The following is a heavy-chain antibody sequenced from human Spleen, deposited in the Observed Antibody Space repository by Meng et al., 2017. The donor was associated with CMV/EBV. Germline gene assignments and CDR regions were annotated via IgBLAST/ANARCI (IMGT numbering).Heavy chain of an antibody. CDR1: GFTFSNYA. CDR2: IYSGGRST. V-gene: IGHV3-23*03. D-gene: IGHD3-22*01. J-gene: IGHJ4*02. Sequence: GGSLRLSCAASGFTFSNYAMSWVRQAPGKGLEWVSVIYSGGRSTFYADSVKGRFTISRDNSKNTLYLQMNSLRAEDTAVYYCAKRPRGRGYYDSSGYYFDYWGQGTLVTVSS. CDR3: AKRPRGRGYYDSSGYYFDY.